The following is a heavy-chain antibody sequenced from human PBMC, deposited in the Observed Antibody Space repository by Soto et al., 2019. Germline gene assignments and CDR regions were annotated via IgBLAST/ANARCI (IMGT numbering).Heavy chain of an antibody. CDR1: GYTFTGYY. D-gene: IGHD4-17*01. V-gene: IGHV1-2*04. CDR2: INPNSGGT. CDR3: ARSWSDYGDYSDLLYY. Sequence: GASVKVSCKASGYTFTGYYMHWVRQAPGQGLEWMGWINPNSGGTNYAQKFQGWVTMTRDTSIGTAYMELSRLRSDDTAVYYCARSWSDYGDYSDLLYYWGQGTLVTVSS. J-gene: IGHJ4*02.